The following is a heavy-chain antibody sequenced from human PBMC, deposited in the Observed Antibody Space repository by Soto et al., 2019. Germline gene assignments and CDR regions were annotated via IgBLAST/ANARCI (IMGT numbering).Heavy chain of an antibody. V-gene: IGHV1-2*02. Sequence: GASVKVSCKASGYTFTGYYMHWVRQAPGQGLEWMGWINPNSGGTNYAQKFQGRVTMTRDTSISTAYMELSRLRSDDTAVYYCARTQADILTGYSYYYGTDVWGQGTTVTVSS. J-gene: IGHJ6*02. CDR2: INPNSGGT. CDR3: ARTQADILTGYSYYYGTDV. D-gene: IGHD3-9*01. CDR1: GYTFTGYY.